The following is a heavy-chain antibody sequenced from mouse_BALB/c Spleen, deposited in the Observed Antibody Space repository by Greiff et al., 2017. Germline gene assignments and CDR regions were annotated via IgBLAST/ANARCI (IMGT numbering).Heavy chain of an antibody. CDR1: GYSITSDYA. Sequence: EVQLQQSGPGLVKPSQSLSLTCTVTGYSITSDYAWNWIRQFPGNKLEWMGYISYSGSTSYNPSLKSRISITRDTSKNQFFLQLNSVTTEDTATYYCAKKSYGGYAMDYWGQGTSVTVSS. D-gene: IGHD1-1*01. V-gene: IGHV3-2*02. CDR3: AKKSYGGYAMDY. J-gene: IGHJ4*01. CDR2: ISYSGST.